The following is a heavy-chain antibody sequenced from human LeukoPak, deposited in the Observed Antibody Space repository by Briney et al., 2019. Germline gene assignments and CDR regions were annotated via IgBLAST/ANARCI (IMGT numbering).Heavy chain of an antibody. CDR2: IIPILGIA. CDR3: ARGQYSSGAPYYFDY. CDR1: GGTFSSYA. D-gene: IGHD6-19*01. Sequence: ASVKVSCKASGGTFSSYAISWVRQAPGQGLEWMERIIPILGIANYAQKFQGRVTITADKSTSTAYMELSSLRSEDTAVYYCARGQYSSGAPYYFDYWGQGTLVTVSS. V-gene: IGHV1-69*04. J-gene: IGHJ4*02.